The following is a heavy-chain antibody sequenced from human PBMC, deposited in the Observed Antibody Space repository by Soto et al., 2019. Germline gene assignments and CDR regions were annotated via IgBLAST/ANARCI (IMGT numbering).Heavy chain of an antibody. D-gene: IGHD2-2*01. CDR2: MSGSGGST. V-gene: IGHV3-23*01. CDR1: GFTFSSYA. CDR3: AKGGSSTSPTRSYFDY. Sequence: EVQLLESGGGLVQPGGSLRLSCAASGFTFSSYAMSWVRQAPGKGLEWVSAMSGSGGSTYYADSVKGRLTISRDNSKNTLDLQMDSLRAEDTAVYYCAKGGSSTSPTRSYFDYWGQGTLVTVSS. J-gene: IGHJ4*02.